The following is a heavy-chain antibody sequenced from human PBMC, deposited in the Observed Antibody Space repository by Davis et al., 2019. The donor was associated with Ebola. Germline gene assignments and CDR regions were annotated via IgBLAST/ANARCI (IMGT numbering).Heavy chain of an antibody. CDR3: ARDLYYDFWSGYSSYYYYGMDV. D-gene: IGHD3-3*01. V-gene: IGHV1-46*01. CDR2: INPSGGST. J-gene: IGHJ6*02. CDR1: GYTFTSYY. Sequence: ASVKVSCKASGYTFTSYYMHWVRQAPGQGLEWMGIINPSGGSTSYAQKFQGRVTMTRDTSTSTVYMELSSLRSEDTAVYYCARDLYYDFWSGYSSYYYYGMDVWGQGTTVTVS.